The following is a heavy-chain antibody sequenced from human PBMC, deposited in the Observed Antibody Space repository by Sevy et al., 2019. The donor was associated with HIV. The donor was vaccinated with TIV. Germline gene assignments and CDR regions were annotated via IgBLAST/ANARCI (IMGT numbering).Heavy chain of an antibody. D-gene: IGHD3-22*01. CDR3: AREAIDSSANPLDF. Sequence: GGSLRLSCAASGLTFSLYNMNWVRQAPGKGLEWISSISPPGTYTYYADSVRGRFTISRGNTENFLFLQMNSLRAEDTAVYYCAREAIDSSANPLDFWGQGTLVTVSS. V-gene: IGHV3-21*01. J-gene: IGHJ4*02. CDR1: GLTFSLYN. CDR2: ISPPGTYT.